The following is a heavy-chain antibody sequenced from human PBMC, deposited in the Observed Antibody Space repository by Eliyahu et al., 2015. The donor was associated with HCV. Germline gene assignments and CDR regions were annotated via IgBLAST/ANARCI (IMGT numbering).Heavy chain of an antibody. CDR2: VQPNSGGT. J-gene: IGHJ4*02. CDR1: GYTFTGYY. V-gene: IGHV1-2*02. CDR3: ARVSGYSGYGPPRFDY. Sequence: QVQLVQSGAEVKKPGASVKVSCKASGYTFTGYYMHWVRQAPGQGLEGVGWVQPNSGGTNYAQKFQGRVTMTRDTSISTAYMELSRLRSDDTAVYYCARVSGYSGYGPPRFDYWGQGTLVTVSS. D-gene: IGHD5-12*01.